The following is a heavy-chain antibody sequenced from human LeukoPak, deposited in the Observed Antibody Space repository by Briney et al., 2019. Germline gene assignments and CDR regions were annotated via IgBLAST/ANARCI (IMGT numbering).Heavy chain of an antibody. D-gene: IGHD3-3*01. V-gene: IGHV3-30*02. CDR1: GFTFSSYG. CDR3: ARQVTTFGVVPYY. Sequence: GGSLRLSCAASGFTFSSYGMHWVRQAPGKGLEWVAFIRYDGSNKYYADSVKGRFTISRDNSKNTLYLQMNSLRAEDTAVYYCARQVTTFGVVPYYWGQGTLVTVSS. J-gene: IGHJ4*02. CDR2: IRYDGSNK.